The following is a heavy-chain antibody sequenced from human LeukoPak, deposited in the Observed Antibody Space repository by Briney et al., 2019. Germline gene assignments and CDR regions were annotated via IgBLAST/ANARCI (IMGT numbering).Heavy chain of an antibody. D-gene: IGHD6-19*01. CDR2: IIPIFGTA. J-gene: IGHJ4*02. CDR3: ARFGYSSGSFDY. Sequence: ASVKVSCKASGGTFSSYAISWVRQAPGQGLEWMGGIIPIFGTANYAQKFQGRVTITADKSTSTAYMELSSLRSEDTAVYYCARFGYSSGSFDYWGQGTLVTVSS. V-gene: IGHV1-69*06. CDR1: GGTFSSYA.